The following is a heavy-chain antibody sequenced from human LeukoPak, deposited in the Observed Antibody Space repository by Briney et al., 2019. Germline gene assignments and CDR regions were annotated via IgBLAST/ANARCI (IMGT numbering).Heavy chain of an antibody. D-gene: IGHD3-22*01. CDR3: ARGTPTYYYDSSGSYVRVWFDP. V-gene: IGHV4-4*07. Sequence: SETLSLTCTVSGGSISSYYWSWIRQPAGKGLEWIGRIYTSGSTNYNPSLKSRVTMSVDTSKNQFSLKLSSVTAADTAVYYCARGTPTYYYDSSGSYVRVWFDPWGQGTLVTVSS. J-gene: IGHJ5*02. CDR1: GGSISSYY. CDR2: IYTSGST.